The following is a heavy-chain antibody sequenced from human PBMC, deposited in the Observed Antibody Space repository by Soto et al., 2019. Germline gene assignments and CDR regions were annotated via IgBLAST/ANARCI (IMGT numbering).Heavy chain of an antibody. CDR3: ARDPYGSGSYYDYYYGMDV. CDR1: GDSVSSNSAA. V-gene: IGHV6-1*01. CDR2: TYYRSKWYN. Sequence: PSQTLSLTCAISGDSVSSNSAAWNWIRQSPSRGLEWLGRTYYRSKWYNDYAVSVKSRITINPDTSKNQFSLQLNSVTPEDTAVYYCARDPYGSGSYYDYYYGMDVWGQGTTVTVSS. D-gene: IGHD3-10*01. J-gene: IGHJ6*02.